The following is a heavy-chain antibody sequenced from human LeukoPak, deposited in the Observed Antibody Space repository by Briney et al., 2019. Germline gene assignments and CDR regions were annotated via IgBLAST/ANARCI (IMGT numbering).Heavy chain of an antibody. Sequence: GGSLRLSCVASGFTFRSYGMSWVRQTPGKGLEWVAVISYDGSNKYYADSVKGRFTISRDNSKNTLYLQMNSLRAEDTAVYYCAKGSSGTLFDYWGQGTLVTVSS. CDR3: AKGSSGTLFDY. V-gene: IGHV3-30*18. CDR2: ISYDGSNK. D-gene: IGHD3-10*01. CDR1: GFTFRSYG. J-gene: IGHJ4*02.